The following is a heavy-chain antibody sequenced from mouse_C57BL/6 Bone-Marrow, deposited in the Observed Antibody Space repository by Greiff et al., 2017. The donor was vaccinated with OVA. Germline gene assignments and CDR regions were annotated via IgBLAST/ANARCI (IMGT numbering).Heavy chain of an antibody. D-gene: IGHD2-3*01. CDR2: IDPSDSYT. J-gene: IGHJ1*03. V-gene: IGHV1-59*01. Sequence: QVQLQQPGAELVRPGPSVKLSCKASGYTFTSYWMHWVKQRPGQGLEWIGVIDPSDSYTNYNQKFKGKATLTVDTSSSTAYMQLSSLTSEDSAVYYCARGDGYYLYWYFDVWGTGTTVTVSS. CDR1: GYTFTSYW. CDR3: ARGDGYYLYWYFDV.